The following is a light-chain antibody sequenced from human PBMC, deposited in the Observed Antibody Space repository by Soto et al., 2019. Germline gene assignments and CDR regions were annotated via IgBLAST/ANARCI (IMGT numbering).Light chain of an antibody. CDR2: TSS. J-gene: IGKJ4*01. Sequence: DIQMTQSPSSLSASVGDRVTIACRASQGIGNHLSWYQQKPGKVPKLLIYTSSTLQSGFPSRFSGSGSGTECTLTISSLQPEDVATYYCQKHDNSPLTFGGGTKVEIK. CDR1: QGIGNH. V-gene: IGKV1-27*01. CDR3: QKHDNSPLT.